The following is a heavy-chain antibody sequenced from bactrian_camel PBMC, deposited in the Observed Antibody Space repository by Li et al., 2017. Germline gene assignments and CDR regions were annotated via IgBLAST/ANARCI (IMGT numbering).Heavy chain of an antibody. J-gene: IGHJ4*01. D-gene: IGHD3*01. Sequence: HVQLVESGGGLVQPGGSLRLSCAASGFTFSSYWMCWVRQAPGKGLEWVSAINSGGGTTYYADSVKGRFTISRDNTKNMLYLQLNSLKTEDTAMYYCTNRGTIQASTEHNYWGQGTQVTVS. CDR2: INSGGGTT. CDR1: GFTFSSYW. V-gene: IGHV3S1*01. CDR3: TNRGTIQASTEHNY.